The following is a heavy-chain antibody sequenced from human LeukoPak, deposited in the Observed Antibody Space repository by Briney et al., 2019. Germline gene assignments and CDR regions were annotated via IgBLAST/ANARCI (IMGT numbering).Heavy chain of an antibody. D-gene: IGHD6-13*01. CDR2: ISSSSSYI. V-gene: IGHV3-21*01. J-gene: IGHJ4*02. CDR3: ARVYSSSWYN. Sequence: GGSLRLSCAASGFTFSSYSMNWVRQAPGKGLEWVSSISSSSSYIYYADSVKGRFTISRDNAKNSLYLQMSSLRAEGTAVYYCARVYSSSWYNWGQGTLVTVSS. CDR1: GFTFSSYS.